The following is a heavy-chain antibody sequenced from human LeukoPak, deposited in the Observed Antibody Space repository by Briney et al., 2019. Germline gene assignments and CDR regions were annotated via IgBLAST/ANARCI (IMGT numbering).Heavy chain of an antibody. CDR2: IIPILGIA. Sequence: ASVKVSCKASGGTFSSYAISWVRQAPGQGLEWMGRIIPILGIANYAQKFQGRVTITADKSTSTAYMELSSLRSEDTAVYYCATDLQRGYYDSSGYPDAFDIWGQGTMVTVSS. V-gene: IGHV1-69*04. CDR3: ATDLQRGYYDSSGYPDAFDI. D-gene: IGHD3-22*01. J-gene: IGHJ3*02. CDR1: GGTFSSYA.